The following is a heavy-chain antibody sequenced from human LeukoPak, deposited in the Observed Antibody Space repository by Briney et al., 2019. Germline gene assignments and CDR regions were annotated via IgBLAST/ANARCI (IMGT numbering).Heavy chain of an antibody. Sequence: ASVKVSCKASGYTFTNYPMNWVRQAPGQGLEWMGWINTNTGNPTYAQGFTGRFVFSLDTSVSTAYLQISSLKAEDTAVYYRARVPRDFTSGWYGDYWGQGTLVTVSS. J-gene: IGHJ4*02. CDR1: GYTFTNYP. CDR2: INTNTGNP. D-gene: IGHD6-19*01. CDR3: ARVPRDFTSGWYGDY. V-gene: IGHV7-4-1*02.